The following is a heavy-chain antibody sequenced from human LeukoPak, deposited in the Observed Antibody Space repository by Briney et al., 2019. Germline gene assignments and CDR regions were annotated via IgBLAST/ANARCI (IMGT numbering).Heavy chain of an antibody. J-gene: IGHJ5*02. D-gene: IGHD3-3*01. CDR1: GGTFSSYA. CDR2: IIPIFGIA. Sequence: SVKVSCKTSGGTFSSYAISWVRQAPGQGLEWMGRIIPIFGIANYAQKFQGRVTITANKSTSTAYMELSSLRSEDTAVYYCAREASGSNYDFWSGYSEWFDPWGQGTLVTVSS. CDR3: AREASGSNYDFWSGYSEWFDP. V-gene: IGHV1-69*04.